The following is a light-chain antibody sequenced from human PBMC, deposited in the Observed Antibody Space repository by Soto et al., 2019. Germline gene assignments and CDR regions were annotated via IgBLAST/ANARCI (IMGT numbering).Light chain of an antibody. CDR1: QSVNSGY. V-gene: IGKV3D-20*02. CDR2: GAS. Sequence: EIVLTQSPGTLCLSPCQRTALACTCRQSVNSGYLAWYQQNPGQAPRLLIYGASTRATGIPARFSGSGSGTDFTLTISSLEPEDFAVYYCQQRSNWPPITFGQGTRLEIK. J-gene: IGKJ5*01. CDR3: QQRSNWPPIT.